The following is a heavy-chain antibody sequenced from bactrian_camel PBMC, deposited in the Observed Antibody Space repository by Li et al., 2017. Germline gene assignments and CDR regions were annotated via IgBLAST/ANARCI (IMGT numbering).Heavy chain of an antibody. CDR1: GYNSNVNC. CDR3: AAGYEWTAIGNLQRSAYKW. J-gene: IGHJ4*01. D-gene: IGHD3*01. V-gene: IGHV3S28*01. Sequence: QLVESGGGSVQAGGSLRISCAVSGYNSNVNCMGWVRQAPGKGREGVAASYPGAGVLDYSDSVKGRFAISKDNARKTLYLQMNNLHPEDTAMYYCAAGYEWTAIGNLQRSAYKWWGQGTQVTVS. CDR2: SYPGAGVL.